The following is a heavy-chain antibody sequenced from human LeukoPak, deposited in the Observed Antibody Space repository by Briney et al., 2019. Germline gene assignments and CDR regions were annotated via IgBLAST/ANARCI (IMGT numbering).Heavy chain of an antibody. CDR3: ARDKGQDDYYDSSGFFDY. Sequence: GASVKVSCKASGYTFTSYGISWVRQAPGQGLEWMGWISAYNGNTNYAQKLQGRVTMTTDTSTSTAYMELSSLRSEDTAVYYCARDKGQDDYYDSSGFFDYWGQGTLVTVSS. CDR2: ISAYNGNT. CDR1: GYTFTSYG. D-gene: IGHD3-22*01. V-gene: IGHV1-18*01. J-gene: IGHJ4*02.